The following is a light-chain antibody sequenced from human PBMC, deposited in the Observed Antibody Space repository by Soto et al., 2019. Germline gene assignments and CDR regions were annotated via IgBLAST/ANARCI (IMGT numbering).Light chain of an antibody. J-gene: IGKJ1*01. CDR2: AAS. Sequence: DIQMTQSPSSLSASVGDRVTITCRASQSIVTYLNWYLHKPGKAPKLLIYAASNLQSGVPSRFSGSGSGTDFTLTISSLQPEDFPTYFCQQSDSTPPWTFGQGTKVDIK. CDR3: QQSDSTPPWT. CDR1: QSIVTY. V-gene: IGKV1-39*01.